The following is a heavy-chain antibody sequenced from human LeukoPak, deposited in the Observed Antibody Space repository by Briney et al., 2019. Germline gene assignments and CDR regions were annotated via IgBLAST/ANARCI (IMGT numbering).Heavy chain of an antibody. CDR1: GGSISSYY. CDR3: ARGIPGYFNTSGYYYDY. D-gene: IGHD3-22*01. CDR2: INHSGST. V-gene: IGHV4-34*01. J-gene: IGHJ4*02. Sequence: SETLSLTCTVSGGSISSYYWSWIRQPPGKGLEWIGEINHSGSTNYNPSLKSRVTISVDTSKNQFSLKLSSVTAADTAVYYCARGIPGYFNTSGYYYDYWGQGTLVTVSS.